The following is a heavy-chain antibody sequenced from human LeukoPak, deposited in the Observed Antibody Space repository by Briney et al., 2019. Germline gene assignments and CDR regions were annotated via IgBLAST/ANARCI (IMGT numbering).Heavy chain of an antibody. CDR2: INWNGGST. CDR1: GFTFDNYG. CDR3: ARIDTYYYDSSGYYSAFDI. V-gene: IGHV3-20*04. Sequence: PGGSLRLSWAAAGFTFDNYGMSWVRQAAGKGLEWVSGINWNGGSTGYADSVKGRFTISRDNAKNSLYLQMNSLRAEDTALYYCARIDTYYYDSSGYYSAFDIWGQGTIVTVSS. J-gene: IGHJ3*02. D-gene: IGHD3-22*01.